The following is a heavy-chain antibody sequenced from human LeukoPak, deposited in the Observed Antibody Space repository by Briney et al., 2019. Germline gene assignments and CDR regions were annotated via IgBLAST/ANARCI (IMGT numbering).Heavy chain of an antibody. CDR1: GGSISSYY. CDR3: ASHYYDSSGYTNWFDP. J-gene: IGHJ5*02. CDR2: IYYSGST. D-gene: IGHD3-22*01. Sequence: SETLSLTCTVSGGSISSYYWSWIRQPPGKGLEWIRYIYYSGSTNYNPSLKSRVTISVDTSKNQFSLKLSSVTAADTAVYYCASHYYDSSGYTNWFDPWGQGTLVTVSS. V-gene: IGHV4-59*01.